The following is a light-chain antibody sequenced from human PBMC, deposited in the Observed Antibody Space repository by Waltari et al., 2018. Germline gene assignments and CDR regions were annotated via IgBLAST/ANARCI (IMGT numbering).Light chain of an antibody. V-gene: IGKV1-12*01. CDR3: QQSYSFPLT. Sequence: DIQMTQSPSSVSSSVGDTVTITCRASQYIANWVAWYQQKPGAAPNLLVYATSRLQSGVPARFSGSASETDFTLTISNLQPEDFATYYCQQSYSFPLTFGGGTQVELK. CDR2: ATS. CDR1: QYIANW. J-gene: IGKJ4*01.